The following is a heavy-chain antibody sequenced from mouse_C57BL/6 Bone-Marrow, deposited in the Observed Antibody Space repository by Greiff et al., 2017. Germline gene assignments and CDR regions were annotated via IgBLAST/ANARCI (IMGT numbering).Heavy chain of an antibody. CDR1: GFNIKDDY. D-gene: IGHD2-4*01. V-gene: IGHV14-4*01. Sequence: VHVKQSGAELVRPGASVKLSCTASGFNIKDDYMHWVKQRPEQGLEWIGWIDPENGDTEYASKFQGKATITADTSSNTAYLQLSSLTSEDTAVYYCTTNYDYDGGQGTTLTVSS. CDR2: IDPENGDT. CDR3: TTNYDYD. J-gene: IGHJ2*01.